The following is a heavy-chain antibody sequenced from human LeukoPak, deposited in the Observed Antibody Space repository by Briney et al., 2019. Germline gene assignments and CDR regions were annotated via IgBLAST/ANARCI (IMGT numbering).Heavy chain of an antibody. CDR3: ARDSGTTGEVKFDP. Sequence: SETLSLTCTVSGGSISSYYWSWIRQPAGKGLEWIGRIYSSGSTDYNPSLKSRVTMSVDTSKNKFSLKLSSVTAADTAVYYCARDSGTTGEVKFDPWGQGALVTVSS. V-gene: IGHV4-4*07. CDR2: IYSSGST. J-gene: IGHJ5*02. CDR1: GGSISSYY. D-gene: IGHD3-10*01.